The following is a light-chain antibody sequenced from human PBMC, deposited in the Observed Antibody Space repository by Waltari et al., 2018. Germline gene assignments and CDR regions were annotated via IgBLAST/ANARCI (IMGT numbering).Light chain of an antibody. CDR3: QYYGSAPRT. CDR2: TAS. Sequence: EIVFTQSPGPLSLSPGERATLSCRASQRVTSGYIAWYQHKPGQAPRLLIYTASTRATGIPDRFSGSGSGTDFLLTINGLEPEDFAVYYCQYYGSAPRTFGQGTKVEIK. CDR1: QRVTSGY. J-gene: IGKJ1*01. V-gene: IGKV3-20*01.